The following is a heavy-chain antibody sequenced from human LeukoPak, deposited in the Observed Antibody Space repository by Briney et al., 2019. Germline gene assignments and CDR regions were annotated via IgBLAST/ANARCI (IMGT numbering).Heavy chain of an antibody. J-gene: IGHJ5*02. CDR1: GYTFTNYY. V-gene: IGHV1-46*01. D-gene: IGHD4-17*01. CDR2: INPSGGST. CDR3: AGGPSRRGKPYGPYNWFDP. Sequence: ASVKVSCKASGYTFTNYYIHWVRQAPGQGLECMGIINPSGGSTSYAQKFQGRVTMTRDMSTSTVYMELSSLRSEDTAVYYCAGGPSRRGKPYGPYNWFDPWGQGTLVTVSS.